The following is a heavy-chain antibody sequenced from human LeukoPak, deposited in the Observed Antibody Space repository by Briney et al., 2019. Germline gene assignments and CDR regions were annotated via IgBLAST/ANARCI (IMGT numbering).Heavy chain of an antibody. J-gene: IGHJ4*02. Sequence: GGSLRLSCAASGFTVSRNYMTWVRQAPGKGLEWVANIKPDGTTKFYVDSVKGRFTISRDNALNSLYLQMNSLRAEDTAIYYCARSIPYGTTWYGRSDYWGQGTLVTVSS. CDR3: ARSIPYGTTWYGRSDY. D-gene: IGHD6-13*01. V-gene: IGHV3-7*03. CDR2: IKPDGTTK. CDR1: GFTVSRNY.